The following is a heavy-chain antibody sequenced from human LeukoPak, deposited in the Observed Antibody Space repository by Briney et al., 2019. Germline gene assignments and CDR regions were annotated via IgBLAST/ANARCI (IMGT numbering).Heavy chain of an antibody. CDR3: ARDRIGIVNAFDI. CDR2: IWYDGSNK. V-gene: IGHV3-33*01. CDR1: GFTFSSYG. Sequence: GGSLRLSCAASGFTFSSYGMHWVRQAPGKGLEWVAVIWYDGSNKYYADSVKGRFTISRDNSKNTLYLQMNSLRAEDTAVYYCARDRIGIVNAFDIWGQGTMVTVSS. J-gene: IGHJ3*02. D-gene: IGHD1-26*01.